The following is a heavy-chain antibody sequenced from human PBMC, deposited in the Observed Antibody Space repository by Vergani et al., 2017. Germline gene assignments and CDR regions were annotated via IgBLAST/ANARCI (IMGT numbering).Heavy chain of an antibody. CDR1: GFTVYDYA. J-gene: IGHJ4*02. Sequence: EVQLVESGGGLVQPGGSLRLSCAASGFTVYDYAMPWVRQVPGKGLEWVSGISGSGGSTYYADSVKGRFTISRDNSKNTLYLQMNSLRAEDTAVYYCARGSNFHLFDYWGQGTLVTVSS. CDR3: ARGSNFHLFDY. CDR2: ISGSGGST. V-gene: IGHV3-23*04. D-gene: IGHD4-11*01.